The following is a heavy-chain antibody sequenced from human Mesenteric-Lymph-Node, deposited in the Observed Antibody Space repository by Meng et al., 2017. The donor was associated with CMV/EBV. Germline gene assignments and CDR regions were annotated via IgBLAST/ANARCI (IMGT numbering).Heavy chain of an antibody. Sequence: GSGFTCRSYAMTWVRQAPGKGLEWVSVIYAGGSSSYYADSVKGRFTISRDNFKNTLYLQMNSLRAEDTAVYYCAKDLSDIAASGSDSWGPGTLVTVSS. D-gene: IGHD6-13*01. CDR2: IYAGGSSS. CDR3: AKDLSDIAASGSDS. J-gene: IGHJ4*02. V-gene: IGHV3-23*03. CDR1: GFTCRSYA.